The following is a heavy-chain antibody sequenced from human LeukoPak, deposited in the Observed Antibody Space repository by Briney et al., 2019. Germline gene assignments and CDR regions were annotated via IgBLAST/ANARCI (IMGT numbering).Heavy chain of an antibody. CDR1: GFTFSSYS. J-gene: IGHJ6*04. V-gene: IGHV3-21*01. CDR2: ISTSSSYI. Sequence: PGGSLRLSCAASGFTFSSYSMNWVRQAPGKGLEWVSSISTSSSYIYYADSVKGRFTISRDNAKNSLSLQMSSLRAEDTAVYYCAELGITMIGGVWGKGTTVTISS. CDR3: AELGITMIGGV. D-gene: IGHD3-10*02.